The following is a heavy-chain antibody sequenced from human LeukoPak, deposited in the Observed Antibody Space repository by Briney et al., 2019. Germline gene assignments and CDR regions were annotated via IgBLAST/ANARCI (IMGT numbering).Heavy chain of an antibody. Sequence: GGSLRLSCAASGFTFDDYAMHWVRQAPGKGLEWVSGISWNNGSIGYADSVKGRFTISRDNAKNSLYLQMNSLRAEDTALYYCAKDIGCSSTSCRYYYYYYGMDVWGQGTTVTVSS. J-gene: IGHJ6*02. CDR3: AKDIGCSSTSCRYYYYYYGMDV. CDR2: ISWNNGSI. D-gene: IGHD2-2*01. CDR1: GFTFDDYA. V-gene: IGHV3-9*01.